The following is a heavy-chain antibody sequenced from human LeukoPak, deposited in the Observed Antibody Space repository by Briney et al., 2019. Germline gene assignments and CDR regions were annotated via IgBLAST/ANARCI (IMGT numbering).Heavy chain of an antibody. CDR1: GYSFRSYA. J-gene: IGHJ4*02. Sequence: GGSLRLSCAASGYSFRSYAMNWVRQAPGKGLEWVSAINNGGDDTYYADSVKGRFTISRDNAKNSLYLQMNSLRAEDTAVYYCANLAVAGRNFDYWGQGTLVTVSS. CDR3: ANLAVAGRNFDY. CDR2: INNGGDDT. D-gene: IGHD6-19*01. V-gene: IGHV3-21*01.